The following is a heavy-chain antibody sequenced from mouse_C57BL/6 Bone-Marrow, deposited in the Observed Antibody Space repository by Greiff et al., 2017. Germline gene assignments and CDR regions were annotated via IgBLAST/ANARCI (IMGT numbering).Heavy chain of an antibody. CDR3: AAYDYDAY. J-gene: IGHJ3*01. CDR2: IAPSDSYT. D-gene: IGHD2-4*01. Sequence: QVQLQQPGAELVMPGASVKLSCKASGYTFTSYWMHWVKQRPGQGLEWIGEIAPSDSYTNYNQKFKGKSTLTVDKSYSTASMQLSSLTSEDSAVYDCAAYDYDAYWGQGTLVTVSA. V-gene: IGHV1-69*01. CDR1: GYTFTSYW.